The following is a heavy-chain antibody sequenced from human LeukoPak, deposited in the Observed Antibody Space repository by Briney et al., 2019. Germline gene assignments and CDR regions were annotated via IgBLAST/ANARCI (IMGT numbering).Heavy chain of an antibody. D-gene: IGHD6-19*01. CDR1: GFTFSSYA. CDR3: AKDGTSGWYVGNWFDP. CDR2: TSGVGSRT. J-gene: IGHJ5*02. V-gene: IGHV3-23*01. Sequence: GGSLRLSCAASGFTFSSYATSWVRPGPGKGRDWVSCTSGVGSRTYDAGSGMGRFNISRDNSNNTLYLQINSLRAEDTAVYYCAKDGTSGWYVGNWFDPWGQGTLVTVSS.